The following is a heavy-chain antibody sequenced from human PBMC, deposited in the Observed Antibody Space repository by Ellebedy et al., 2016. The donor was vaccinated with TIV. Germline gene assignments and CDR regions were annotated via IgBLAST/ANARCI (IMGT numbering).Heavy chain of an antibody. CDR2: IKQDGSDK. J-gene: IGHJ4*02. D-gene: IGHD2-2*01. V-gene: IGHV3-7*03. CDR1: GLTFSSYW. CDR3: ARGSGYCSSTSCSGGSD. Sequence: PGGSLRLSCVDSGLTFSSYWMSWVRQAPGRGLEWQANIKQDGSDKNYVDSVKGRFTISRDNAKKSLYLQMDSLRAEDTAVYYCARGSGYCSSTSCSGGSDWGQGTPVTVSS.